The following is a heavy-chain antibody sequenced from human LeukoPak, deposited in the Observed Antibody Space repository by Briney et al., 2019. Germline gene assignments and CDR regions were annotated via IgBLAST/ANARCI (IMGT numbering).Heavy chain of an antibody. CDR3: ALGSYYKFYMDV. Sequence: ASVKVSRKASGYTFTSYYMHWVRQAPGQGLEWMGIINPSGGSTSYAQEFQGRVTMTRDMSTSTVYMELSSLRSEDTAVYYCALGSYYKFYMDVWGKGTTVTVSS. V-gene: IGHV1-46*01. CDR1: GYTFTSYY. CDR2: INPSGGST. J-gene: IGHJ6*03. D-gene: IGHD3-10*01.